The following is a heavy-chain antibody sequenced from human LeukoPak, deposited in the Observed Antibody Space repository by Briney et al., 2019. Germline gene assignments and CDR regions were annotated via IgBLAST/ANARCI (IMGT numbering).Heavy chain of an antibody. CDR1: AYTFTSYD. V-gene: IGHV1-8*01. CDR2: MNPNSGYT. D-gene: IGHD1-20*01. J-gene: IGHJ4*02. Sequence: GASVKVSCKASAYTFTSYDINWVRQATGQGLEWMGWMNPNSGYTGYAQKFQGRVTMTRNTSITTAYMELSSLRSADTAVYYCAMRPYNWNDDGNIDYWGQGTLVTVSS. CDR3: AMRPYNWNDDGNIDY.